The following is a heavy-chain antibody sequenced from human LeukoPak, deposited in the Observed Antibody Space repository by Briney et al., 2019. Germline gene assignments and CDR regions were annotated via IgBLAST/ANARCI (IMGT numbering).Heavy chain of an antibody. CDR2: ISSDGRNK. CDR1: GFPFSTYN. D-gene: IGHD3-22*01. V-gene: IGHV3-30*18. Sequence: GGSLRLSCAASGFPFSTYNIHWVRQAPGKGLEWVAVISSDGRNKYYADSVKGRFTISRDNSKNTAYLQMSSLRAEDTAVYYCAKYFSGSFDYWGQGTLVTVSS. J-gene: IGHJ4*02. CDR3: AKYFSGSFDY.